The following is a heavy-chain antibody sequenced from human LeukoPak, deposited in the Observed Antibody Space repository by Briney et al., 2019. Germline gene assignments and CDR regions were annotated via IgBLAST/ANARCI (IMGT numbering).Heavy chain of an antibody. CDR3: AREQGGYYDSSGYTPNWFDP. V-gene: IGHV3-53*01. D-gene: IGHD3-22*01. CDR1: GFTVSSNY. J-gene: IGHJ5*02. CDR2: IYIGGST. Sequence: GGPLRLSCAASGFTVSSNYMSWVRQAPGKGLEWVSVIYIGGSTYYADSVKGRFTISSDNSKNTLDLQMNSLRAEDTAVYYCAREQGGYYDSSGYTPNWFDPWGQGTLVTVSS.